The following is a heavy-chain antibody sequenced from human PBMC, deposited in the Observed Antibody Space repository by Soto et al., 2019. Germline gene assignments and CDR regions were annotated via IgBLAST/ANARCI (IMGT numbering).Heavy chain of an antibody. J-gene: IGHJ5*02. CDR1: GYTFTGYY. D-gene: IGHD5-12*01. V-gene: IGHV1-2*04. CDR2: INPNSGGT. CDR3: ARGGSGYHRLNWFDP. Sequence: ASVKVSCKASGYTFTGYYMHWVRQAPGQGLEWMGWINPNSGGTNYAQKFQGWVTMTRDTSISTAYMELSRLRSDDTAVYYCARGGSGYHRLNWFDPWGQGTLVTVSS.